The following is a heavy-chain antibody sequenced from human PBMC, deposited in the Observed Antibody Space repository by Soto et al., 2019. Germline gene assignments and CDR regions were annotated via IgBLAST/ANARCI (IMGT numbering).Heavy chain of an antibody. CDR2: IIPILGTA. CDR1: GGTFSSYS. Sequence: QVQLVQSGADVKKPESSVKVSCKASGGTFSSYSINWVRQAPGQGLEWMGRIIPILGTANYAQKFQGRVTITADKSKNTAYMELNSLRSEDTAVYYCATAATVSANWFDPWGQGTLVIVSS. D-gene: IGHD4-17*01. V-gene: IGHV1-69*08. J-gene: IGHJ5*02. CDR3: ATAATVSANWFDP.